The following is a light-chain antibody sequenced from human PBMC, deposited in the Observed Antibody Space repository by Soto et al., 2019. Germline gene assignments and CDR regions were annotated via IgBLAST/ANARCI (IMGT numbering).Light chain of an antibody. CDR1: QGIRND. V-gene: IGKV1-39*01. CDR3: PQTYTTPEIT. Sequence: IQMTQPPSSLSASVGDRVTITCRASQGIRNDLNWYQLKPGKAPNLLMYGASYLKSGVPTRFSGSGSGTDFTLTISSLQPEDFATYYCPQTYTTPEITFGQGTRLEIK. J-gene: IGKJ5*01. CDR2: GAS.